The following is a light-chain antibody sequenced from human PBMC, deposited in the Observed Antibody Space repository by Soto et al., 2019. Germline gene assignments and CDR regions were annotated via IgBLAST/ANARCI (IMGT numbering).Light chain of an antibody. CDR3: QTWDTGARVV. Sequence: QPVLTQSPSASASLGASVKLTCTLSSGHSSYAIAWHQQQPEKGPRYLIKLSSDGSHSKGDGIPDRFSGSSSGAERYLTISSLQSEDDADYYCQTWDTGARVVFGGGTKLTVL. J-gene: IGLJ2*01. CDR1: SGHSSYA. CDR2: LSSDGSH. V-gene: IGLV4-69*01.